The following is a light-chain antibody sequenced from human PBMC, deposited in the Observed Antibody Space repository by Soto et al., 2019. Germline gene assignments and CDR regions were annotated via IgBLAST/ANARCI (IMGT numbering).Light chain of an antibody. J-gene: IGLJ3*02. CDR3: SSYAGSSWV. Sequence: QPALTQPPSASGSPGQSVTISCTGTSSDVGGYNYVSWYQQHPGKAPKLMIYEVSKRPSGVPDRFSGSKSGNTASLTVSGLQAEDEADYYCSSYAGSSWVFGGGTKLTVL. V-gene: IGLV2-8*01. CDR2: EVS. CDR1: SSDVGGYNY.